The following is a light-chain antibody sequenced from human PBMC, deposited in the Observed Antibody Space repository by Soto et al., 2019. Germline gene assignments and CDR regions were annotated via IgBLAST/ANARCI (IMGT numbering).Light chain of an antibody. CDR2: DAS. J-gene: IGKJ2*01. V-gene: IGKV1-5*01. CDR3: QQYNSYPYT. CDR1: QSIGSW. Sequence: DIQMTQSPPTLSASVGDRVTITCRASQSIGSWLAWYQQKPGKAPKLLIYDASSLESGVPSRFSGSGSGTEFTLTISSLQPDDFATYYCQQYNSYPYTFGQGTKVDIK.